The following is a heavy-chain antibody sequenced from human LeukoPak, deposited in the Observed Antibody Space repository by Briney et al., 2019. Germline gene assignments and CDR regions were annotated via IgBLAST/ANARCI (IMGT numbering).Heavy chain of an antibody. CDR1: GGSISSYY. Sequence: SETLSLTCTVSGGSISSYYWSWIRQPPGKGLEWIGYIYYSGSTNYNPPLKSRVTISVDTSKNQFSLKLSSVTAADTAVYYCARGPGIAVAGPTVAFGLFDYWGQGTLVTVSS. CDR3: ARGPGIAVAGPTVAFGLFDY. J-gene: IGHJ4*02. D-gene: IGHD6-19*01. V-gene: IGHV4-59*01. CDR2: IYYSGST.